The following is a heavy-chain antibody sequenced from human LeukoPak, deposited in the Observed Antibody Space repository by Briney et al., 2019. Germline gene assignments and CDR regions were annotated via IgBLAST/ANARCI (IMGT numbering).Heavy chain of an antibody. CDR2: ISSSSSYT. Sequence: GGSLRLSCAASGFTFSDYYMSWIRQAPGKGLEWVSYISSSSSYTNCADSVKGRFTISRDNAKNSLYLQMNSLRAEDTAVYYCARANGDFDYWGQGTLVTVSS. V-gene: IGHV3-11*06. CDR3: ARANGDFDY. J-gene: IGHJ4*02. CDR1: GFTFSDYY. D-gene: IGHD4-17*01.